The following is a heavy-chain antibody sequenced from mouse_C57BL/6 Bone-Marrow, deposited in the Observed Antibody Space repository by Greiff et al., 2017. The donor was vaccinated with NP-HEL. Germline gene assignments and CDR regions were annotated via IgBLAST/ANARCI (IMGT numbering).Heavy chain of an antibody. CDR3: TRTSSGYVGFAY. CDR2: IDPDTGGT. CDR1: GYTFTDYE. V-gene: IGHV1-15*01. D-gene: IGHD3-2*02. Sequence: QVQLQQSGAELVRPGASVTLSCKASGYTFTDYEMHWVKQTPVHGLEWIGAIDPDTGGTAYNQKFKGKAILTADKSSSTAYMELRSLTSEDSAVYYCTRTSSGYVGFAYWGQGTLVTVSA. J-gene: IGHJ3*01.